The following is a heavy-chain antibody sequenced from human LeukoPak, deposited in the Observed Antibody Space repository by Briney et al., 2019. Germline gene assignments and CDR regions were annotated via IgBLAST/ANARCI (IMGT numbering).Heavy chain of an antibody. D-gene: IGHD6-19*01. Sequence: PSETLSLTCTVSGGSISRDYWSWIRQPPGKGLEWIGYMYDSGSTDYNPSLKSRVTISVDTSKNQFSLKLNSLTAADTAVYYCARHFGSGWLMFDSWGQGTLVTVSS. CDR3: ARHFGSGWLMFDS. J-gene: IGHJ4*02. V-gene: IGHV4-59*08. CDR2: MYDSGST. CDR1: GGSISRDY.